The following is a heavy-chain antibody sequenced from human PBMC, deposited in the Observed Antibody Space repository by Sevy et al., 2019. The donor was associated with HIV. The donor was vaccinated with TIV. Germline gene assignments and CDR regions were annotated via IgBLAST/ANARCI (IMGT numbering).Heavy chain of an antibody. V-gene: IGHV3-23*01. D-gene: IGHD3-3*01. CDR1: GFTFSSYA. CDR3: AKMYYDFWSGAAGVFDY. CDR2: ISGSGGST. J-gene: IGHJ4*02. Sequence: GGSLRLSCAASGFTFSSYAVSWVRQAPGKGLEWVSAISGSGGSTYYADSVKGRFTISRDNSKNTLYLQMNSLRAEDTAVYYCAKMYYDFWSGAAGVFDYWGQGTLVTVSS.